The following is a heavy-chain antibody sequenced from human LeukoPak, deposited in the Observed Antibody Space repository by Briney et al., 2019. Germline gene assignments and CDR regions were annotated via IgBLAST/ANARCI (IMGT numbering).Heavy chain of an antibody. Sequence: SETLSLTCAVYGGSFSGYYWSWIRQPPGKGLEWIGEINHSGSTNYNPSLKSRVTISVDTSKNQFSLKLSSVTAADTAVYYCARSGVATIRRAFDYWGQGTLATVSS. CDR2: INHSGST. J-gene: IGHJ4*02. D-gene: IGHD5-24*01. V-gene: IGHV4-34*01. CDR3: ARSGVATIRRAFDY. CDR1: GGSFSGYY.